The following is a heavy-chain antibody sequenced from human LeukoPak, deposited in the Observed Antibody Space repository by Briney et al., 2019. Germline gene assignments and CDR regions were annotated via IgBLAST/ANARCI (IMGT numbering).Heavy chain of an antibody. D-gene: IGHD6-13*01. CDR2: IYHSGST. CDR3: ARDHGSSWYSAFDY. Sequence: SETLSLTCTVSGASISSYYWNWIRQPPGKGLEWIGFIYHSGSTNYYPSLKSRVTTSIDTSKNQFSLKLSSVTAADTAVYYCARDHGSSWYSAFDYWGQGTLVTVSS. CDR1: GASISSYY. J-gene: IGHJ4*02. V-gene: IGHV4-59*12.